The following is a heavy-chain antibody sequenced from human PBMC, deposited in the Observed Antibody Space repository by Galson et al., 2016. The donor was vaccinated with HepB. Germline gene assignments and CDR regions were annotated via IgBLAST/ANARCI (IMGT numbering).Heavy chain of an antibody. D-gene: IGHD3-10*01. Sequence: SLRLSCAVSGFSVSQDYMTWVRQAPGKGLEWLSVIYSGNNAYYADSVQGRFTISRDNFRTTLHIQINSLRAEDTAVYYCSRAGSRVGFYLRFGFFYSWGQGTLLTVSS. CDR1: GFSVSQDY. J-gene: IGHJ4*02. V-gene: IGHV3-53*01. CDR3: SRAGSRVGFYLRFGFFYS. CDR2: IYSGNNA.